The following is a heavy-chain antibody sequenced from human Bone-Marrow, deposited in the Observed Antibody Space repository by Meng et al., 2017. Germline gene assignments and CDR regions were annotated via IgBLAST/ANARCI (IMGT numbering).Heavy chain of an antibody. CDR1: RYSINIGFF. CDR3: AKDLRLGRFDY. V-gene: IGHV4-38-2*02. D-gene: IGHD3-16*01. J-gene: IGHJ4*02. Sequence: GSLRLSCDVSRYSINIGFFWGWVRRPPGMGLEWIGSVYYTGNTYYNPSLKSRVSISVDTSKNQFSLNLASVTAADTAVYYCAKDLRLGRFDYWGQGTLVTVSS. CDR2: VYYTGNT.